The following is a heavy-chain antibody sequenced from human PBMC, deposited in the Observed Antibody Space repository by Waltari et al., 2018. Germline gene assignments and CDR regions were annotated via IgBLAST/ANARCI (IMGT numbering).Heavy chain of an antibody. CDR2: IYYSGSH. Sequence: QLQLQESGPGLVKPSETLSLTCPVSGGSISSSRYYWGWIRPPPGKGLEWIGSIYYSGSHYYNPSLKSRVTISVDTSKNQFSLKLSSVTAADTAVYYCARHVVTMVRGKRDYFDYWGQGTLVTVSS. D-gene: IGHD3-10*01. CDR1: GGSISSSRYY. V-gene: IGHV4-39*07. J-gene: IGHJ4*02. CDR3: ARHVVTMVRGKRDYFDY.